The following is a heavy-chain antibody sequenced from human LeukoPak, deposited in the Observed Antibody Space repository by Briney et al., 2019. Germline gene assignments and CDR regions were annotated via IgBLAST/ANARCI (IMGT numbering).Heavy chain of an antibody. CDR1: GGSMSSYY. Sequence: SETLSLTCTVSGGSMSSYYWSWIRQPPGKGREWIGYIYYSGSTNYNPSLKSRVTISVDTSKNQFSLKLSSVTAADTAVYYCARHIPFDPWEPGAFDIWGQGTMVTVSS. D-gene: IGHD1-26*01. CDR2: IYYSGST. J-gene: IGHJ3*02. CDR3: ARHIPFDPWEPGAFDI. V-gene: IGHV4-59*08.